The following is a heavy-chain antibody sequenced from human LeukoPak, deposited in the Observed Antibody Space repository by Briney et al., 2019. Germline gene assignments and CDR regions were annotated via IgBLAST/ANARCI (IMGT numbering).Heavy chain of an antibody. D-gene: IGHD6-13*01. CDR2: INPNSGGT. V-gene: IGHV1-2*02. Sequence: ASVKVSCKASGYTFTGYYMHWVRQAPGQGLEWMGWINPNSGGTNYAQKFQGRVTMTRDTSISTAYMELSRLRSDDTAVYYCARNGYSCSWALPGNWFDPWGQGTLVTVSS. CDR3: ARNGYSCSWALPGNWFDP. CDR1: GYTFTGYY. J-gene: IGHJ5*02.